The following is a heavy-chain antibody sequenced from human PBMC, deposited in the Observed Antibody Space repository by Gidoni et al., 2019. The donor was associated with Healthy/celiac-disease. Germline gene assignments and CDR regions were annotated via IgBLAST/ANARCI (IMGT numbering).Heavy chain of an antibody. D-gene: IGHD2-15*01. CDR2: IYPGDSDT. CDR1: GYSFTSYR. J-gene: IGHJ1*01. V-gene: IGHV5-51*01. Sequence: EVQLVQSGAEAKKPGESLKISCKGAGYSFTSYRTGWVLQMPGKGLEWMGIIYPGDSDTRYSPSFQGQVTISADKSISTAYLQWSSLKASDTAMYYCARGYCSGGSCYYVEYFQHWGQGTLVTVSS. CDR3: ARGYCSGGSCYYVEYFQH.